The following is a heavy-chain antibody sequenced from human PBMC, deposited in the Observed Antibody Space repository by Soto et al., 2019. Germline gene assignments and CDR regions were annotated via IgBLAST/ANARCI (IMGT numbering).Heavy chain of an antibody. D-gene: IGHD3-9*01. Sequence: GGSLRLSGAASGFTFSSYAMSWVRQAPGKGLEWVSAISGSGGSTYYADSVKGRFTISRDNSKNTLYLQMNSLRAEDTAVYYCAKEPNYDILTGYYFRYFDYWGQGTLVTVSS. V-gene: IGHV3-23*01. CDR2: ISGSGGST. J-gene: IGHJ4*02. CDR1: GFTFSSYA. CDR3: AKEPNYDILTGYYFRYFDY.